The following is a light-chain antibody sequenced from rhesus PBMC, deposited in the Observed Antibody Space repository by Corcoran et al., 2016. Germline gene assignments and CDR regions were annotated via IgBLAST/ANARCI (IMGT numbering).Light chain of an antibody. Sequence: AIQMTQSPSSLSASVGDTVTITCRASQSIGSNLAWYQQKPGKVPKLLIYAASTLQSEVPSRFSGSGSGTDFTLTISSLQPEYVATYYCQKCDSAPWTFGQGTKVEIK. V-gene: IGKV1-59*02. CDR2: AAS. CDR3: QKCDSAPWT. CDR1: QSIGSN. J-gene: IGKJ1*01.